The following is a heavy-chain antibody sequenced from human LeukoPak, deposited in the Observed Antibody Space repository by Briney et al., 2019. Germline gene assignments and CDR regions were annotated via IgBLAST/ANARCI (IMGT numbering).Heavy chain of an antibody. CDR3: ARDPYSGNYGNYYYYYMDV. V-gene: IGHV3-21*01. CDR1: GFTFSGSA. D-gene: IGHD1-26*01. CDR2: ISSSSSYI. Sequence: GGSLRLSCAASGFTFSGSAMHWVRQAPGKGLEWVSSISSSSSYIYYADSVKGRFTISRDNAKNSLYLQMNSLRAEDTALYFCARDPYSGNYGNYYYYYMDVWGKGTTVTISS. J-gene: IGHJ6*03.